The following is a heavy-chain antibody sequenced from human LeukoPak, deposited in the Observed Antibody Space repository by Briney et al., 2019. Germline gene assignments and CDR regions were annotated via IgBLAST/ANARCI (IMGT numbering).Heavy chain of an antibody. J-gene: IGHJ4*02. V-gene: IGHV1-69*04. CDR1: GGTFSSYA. CDR3: ARGSDSGGPLPFDY. D-gene: IGHD3-16*01. CDR2: IIPILGIA. Sequence: ASVKVSCKASGGTFSSYAISWVRQAPGQGLEWMGRIIPILGIANYAQKFQGRVTITADKSTSTAYMELSSLRPEDTAVYYCARGSDSGGPLPFDYWGQGTLVTVSS.